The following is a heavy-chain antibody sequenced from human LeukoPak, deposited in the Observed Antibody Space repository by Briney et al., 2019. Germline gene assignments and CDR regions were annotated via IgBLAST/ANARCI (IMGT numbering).Heavy chain of an antibody. Sequence: GGSLRLSCAASGFTFSSYGMHWVRQAPGKGLEWVAVISYDGSNKYYADSVKGRFTISRDNSKNTLYLQMNSLRAEDTAVYYCEKGFGAAITMVRGVLGYWVPGTLVIVSS. CDR3: EKGFGAAITMVRGVLGY. CDR1: GFTFSSYG. CDR2: ISYDGSNK. J-gene: IGHJ4*02. V-gene: IGHV3-30*18. D-gene: IGHD3-10*01.